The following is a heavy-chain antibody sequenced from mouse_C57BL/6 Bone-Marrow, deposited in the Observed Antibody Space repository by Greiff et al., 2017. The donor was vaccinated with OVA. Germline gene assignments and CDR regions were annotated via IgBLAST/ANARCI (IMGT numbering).Heavy chain of an antibody. CDR3: AREPYDYDGYYFDY. V-gene: IGHV1-50*01. Sequence: QVQLQQPGAELVKPGASVKLSCKASGYTFTSYWMQWVKQRPGQGLEWIGEIDPSDSYTNYNQKFKGKATLTVDTASSTAYMQLSSLTSEDSAVYYCAREPYDYDGYYFDYWGQGTTLTVSS. CDR2: IDPSDSYT. J-gene: IGHJ2*01. CDR1: GYTFTSYW. D-gene: IGHD2-4*01.